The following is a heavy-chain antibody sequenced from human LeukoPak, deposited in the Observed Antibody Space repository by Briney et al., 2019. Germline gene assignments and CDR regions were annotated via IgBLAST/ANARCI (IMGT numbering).Heavy chain of an antibody. CDR3: ASRAVSGTYYVYYFDY. Sequence: PGGSLTLSCAASGFIFSNYWMHWVRHVPGKGLEWVSRINSDGSSTSYADAVKGRFTISRDNAKDTLYLQMNILRAEDKAVYFCASRAVSGTYYVYYFDYWGQGTLVTVSS. CDR2: INSDGSST. CDR1: GFIFSNYW. V-gene: IGHV3-74*01. J-gene: IGHJ4*02. D-gene: IGHD1-26*01.